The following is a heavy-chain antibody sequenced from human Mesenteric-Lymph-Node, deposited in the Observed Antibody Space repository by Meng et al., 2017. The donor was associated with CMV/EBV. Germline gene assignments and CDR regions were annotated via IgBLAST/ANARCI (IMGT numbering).Heavy chain of an antibody. V-gene: IGHV4-39*01. CDR2: IYYSGST. CDR3: ARPHYYGSGSSPWFDP. D-gene: IGHD3-10*01. Sequence: QLQLQESGPGLVKPSATLPLPCTVSGGSISSSSYYWGWIRQPPGKGLEWIGSIYYSGSTYYNPSLKSRVTISVDTSKNQFSLKLSSVTAADTAVYYCARPHYYGSGSSPWFDPWGQGTLVTVSS. CDR1: GGSISSSSYY. J-gene: IGHJ5*02.